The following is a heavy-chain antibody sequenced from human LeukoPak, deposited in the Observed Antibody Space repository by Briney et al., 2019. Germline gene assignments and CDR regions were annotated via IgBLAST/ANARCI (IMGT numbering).Heavy chain of an antibody. CDR3: ARAVRQLVLVGYYYYYMDV. J-gene: IGHJ6*03. CDR1: GYTFTSYD. D-gene: IGHD6-13*01. CDR2: MNPNSGNT. V-gene: IGHV1-8*01. Sequence: GASAKVSCRASGYTFTSYDINWVRQATGQGLEWMGWMNPNSGNTGYAQKFQGRVTMTRNTSISTAYMELSSLRSEDTAVYYCARAVRQLVLVGYYYYYMDVWGKGTTVTVSS.